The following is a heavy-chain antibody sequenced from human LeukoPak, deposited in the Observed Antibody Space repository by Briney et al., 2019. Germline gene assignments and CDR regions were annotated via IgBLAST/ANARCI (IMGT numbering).Heavy chain of an antibody. D-gene: IGHD6-19*01. Sequence: GGSLRLSCAASGFTFSSYEMNWVRQAPGKGLEWVSYISSSGSTIYYADSVKGRLTISRDNAKNSLYLQMSSLRAEDTAVYYCARADSSGWGSLDYWGQGTLVTVSS. CDR1: GFTFSSYE. CDR3: ARADSSGWGSLDY. CDR2: ISSSGSTI. J-gene: IGHJ4*02. V-gene: IGHV3-48*03.